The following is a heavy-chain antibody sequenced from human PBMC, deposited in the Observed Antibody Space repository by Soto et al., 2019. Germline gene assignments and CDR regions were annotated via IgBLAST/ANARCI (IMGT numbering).Heavy chain of an antibody. Sequence: EVQLLESGGGLVQPGGSLRLSCAASGFTFSSYAMSWVRQAPGKGLEWVSAISGSGGSTYYADSVKGRFTISRDNSKNSLYLQMNSLRAEDTAVYYCAKDPYYYDSSGYHVDYWGQGTLVTVSS. CDR2: ISGSGGST. V-gene: IGHV3-23*01. CDR1: GFTFSSYA. J-gene: IGHJ4*02. D-gene: IGHD3-22*01. CDR3: AKDPYYYDSSGYHVDY.